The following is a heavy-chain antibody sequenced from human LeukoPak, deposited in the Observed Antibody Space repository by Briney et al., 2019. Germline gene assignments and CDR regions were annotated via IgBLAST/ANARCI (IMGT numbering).Heavy chain of an antibody. CDR2: ISSSSSYI. D-gene: IGHD5-18*01. J-gene: IGHJ6*02. CDR3: ASLEARGYQPNYGMDV. Sequence: GGSLRLSCAASGFTFSSYSMNWVRQAPGKGLEWVSSISSSSSYIYYADSVKGRFTISRDNAKNSLYLQMNSLRAEDTAVYYCASLEARGYQPNYGMDVWGQGTTVTASS. V-gene: IGHV3-21*01. CDR1: GFTFSSYS.